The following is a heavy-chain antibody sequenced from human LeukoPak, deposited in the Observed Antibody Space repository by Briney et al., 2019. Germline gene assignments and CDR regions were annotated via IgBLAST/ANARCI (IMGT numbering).Heavy chain of an antibody. J-gene: IGHJ6*02. Sequence: GGSPRLSCAASGFTFSSYSMHWVRQAPGKGLEWVAVISYDGSNKYNADSVKGRFTISRDNSKNTLYLQMNSLRREDTAEYYCARAEYDRSGSIYYYYGMDIWGQGTTVTVSS. CDR1: GFTFSSYS. D-gene: IGHD3-22*01. CDR3: ARAEYDRSGSIYYYYGMDI. CDR2: ISYDGSNK. V-gene: IGHV3-30-3*01.